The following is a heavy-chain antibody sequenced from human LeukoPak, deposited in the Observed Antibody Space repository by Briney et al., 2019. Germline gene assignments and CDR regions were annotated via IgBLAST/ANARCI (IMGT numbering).Heavy chain of an antibody. J-gene: IGHJ4*02. CDR3: AKDGSGTPGGAFDY. CDR2: ISWNSGSI. CDR1: GFTFDDYA. Sequence: PGRSLRLSCAASGFTFDDYAMHWVRQAPGKGLEWVSGISWNSGSIGYADSVKGRFTISRDNAKNSLYLQMNSLRAEDTALYYCAKDGSGTPGGAFDYWGQGTLVTVSS. V-gene: IGHV3-9*01. D-gene: IGHD3-10*01.